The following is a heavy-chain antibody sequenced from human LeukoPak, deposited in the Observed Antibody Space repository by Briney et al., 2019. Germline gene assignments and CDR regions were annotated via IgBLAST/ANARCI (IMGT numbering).Heavy chain of an antibody. Sequence: SETLSLTCTVSGGSISSSSYYWGWIRQPPGTGLEWIGALSYSGSTYYNPSLKGRVTISVDTSKNQFSLKLSSVTAADTAVYYCASGRVAGLYWGQGTLVTVSS. CDR1: GGSISSSSYY. J-gene: IGHJ4*02. CDR2: LSYSGST. CDR3: ASGRVAGLY. V-gene: IGHV4-39*07. D-gene: IGHD6-19*01.